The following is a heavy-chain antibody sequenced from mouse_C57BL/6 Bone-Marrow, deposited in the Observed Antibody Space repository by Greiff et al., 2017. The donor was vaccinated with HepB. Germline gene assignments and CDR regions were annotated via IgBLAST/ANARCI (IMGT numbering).Heavy chain of an antibody. CDR2: IYPRDGST. Sequence: QVQLKQSGPELVKPGASVKLSCKASGYTFTSYDINWVKQRPGQGLEWIGWIYPRDGSTKYNEKFKGKATLTVDTSSSTAYMELHSLTSEDSAVYFCARSKPVDYDGSYFDVWGTGTTVTVSS. CDR1: GYTFTSYD. V-gene: IGHV1-85*01. J-gene: IGHJ1*03. CDR3: ARSKPVDYDGSYFDV. D-gene: IGHD2-4*01.